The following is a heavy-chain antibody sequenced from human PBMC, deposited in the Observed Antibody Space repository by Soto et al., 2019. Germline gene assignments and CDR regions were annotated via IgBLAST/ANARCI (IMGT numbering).Heavy chain of an antibody. V-gene: IGHV1-18*01. CDR3: ARDLLATSLDF. CDR2: ISAYNGNT. J-gene: IGHJ4*02. Sequence: GAPVEVSCKASGYSFTNFGMSWVRQAPGQGLEWMGWISAYNGNTNYAQNLQGRVTMTTDASTSTAYMELRSLTSDDTAVYYCARDLLATSLDFWGQGTLVTVSS. CDR1: GYSFTNFG. D-gene: IGHD5-12*01.